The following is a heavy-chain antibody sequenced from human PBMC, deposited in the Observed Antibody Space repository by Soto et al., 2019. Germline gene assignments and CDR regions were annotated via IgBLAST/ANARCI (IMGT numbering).Heavy chain of an antibody. V-gene: IGHV4-38-2*02. D-gene: IGHD3-3*01. J-gene: IGHJ3*02. Sequence: MPHTCGVGNYSIKGGYSCRFIQPTPGKALDLIGNIYYSGTPYYTPSLKSRVTISRGTSMNHFSLTLSSVTAADTAVYYCERDSGRITIFGVYLRMLFDIWGQGTIV. CDR1: NYSIKGGYS. CDR2: IYYSGTP. CDR3: ERDSGRITIFGVYLRMLFDI.